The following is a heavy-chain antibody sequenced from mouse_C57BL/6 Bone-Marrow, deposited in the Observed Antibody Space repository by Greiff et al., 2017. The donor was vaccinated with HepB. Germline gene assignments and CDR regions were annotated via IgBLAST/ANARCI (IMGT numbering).Heavy chain of an antibody. Sequence: VQLQQSVAELVRPGASVKLSCTASGFNIKTTYMHWVKQRPEQGLEWIGRIDPANGNTKYAPQFQGKATITADTSSITAYLQLSSLTSEDTAIYYCARDPIYYGNYGYWGQGTTLTVSA. CDR1: GFNIKTTY. CDR3: ARDPIYYGNYGY. J-gene: IGHJ2*01. D-gene: IGHD2-1*01. CDR2: IDPANGNT. V-gene: IGHV14-3*01.